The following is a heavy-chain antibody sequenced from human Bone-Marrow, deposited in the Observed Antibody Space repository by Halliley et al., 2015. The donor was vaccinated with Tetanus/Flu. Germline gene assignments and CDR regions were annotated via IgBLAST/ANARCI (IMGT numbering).Heavy chain of an antibody. CDR3: VIGAGWHPDY. CDR1: GGSLCGYY. J-gene: IGHJ4*02. CDR2: ISYTGST. Sequence: TLSLTCTVSGGSLCGYYLNWIRQPPGKGLEWLGLISYTGSTNYNPSLQSRVIISVDTSKNQFSLRLSSVTAADTALNYCVIGAGWHPDYWGPGTLVTISP. V-gene: IGHV4-59*01.